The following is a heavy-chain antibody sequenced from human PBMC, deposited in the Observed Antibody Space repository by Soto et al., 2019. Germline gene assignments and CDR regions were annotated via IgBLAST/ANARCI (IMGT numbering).Heavy chain of an antibody. CDR3: ARDSHVGSGWQLTADY. V-gene: IGHV3-33*01. CDR1: GFTFSSYG. J-gene: IGHJ4*02. D-gene: IGHD6-19*01. CDR2: IWYDGSNK. Sequence: PGGSLRLSCAASGFTFSSYGMHWVRQAPGEGLEWVAVIWYDGSNKYYAESVKGRFTISRDNSKNTLYLQMNSLRAEDTAVYYCARDSHVGSGWQLTADYWGQGTLVTVSS.